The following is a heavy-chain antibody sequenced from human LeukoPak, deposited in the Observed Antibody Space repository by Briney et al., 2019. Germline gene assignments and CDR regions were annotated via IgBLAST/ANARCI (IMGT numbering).Heavy chain of an antibody. J-gene: IGHJ4*02. CDR3: ARENDYSNYHYFDY. Sequence: GGSLRLSCAGSGFIFSSYSMDWVRQAPGKGLEWVSSISSSGTYIYSAASVKGRFTISRDNAKNSLYLQMNSLRAEDTAVYYCARENDYSNYHYFDYWGQGALVTVSS. CDR1: GFIFSSYS. V-gene: IGHV3-21*01. CDR2: ISSSGTYI. D-gene: IGHD4-11*01.